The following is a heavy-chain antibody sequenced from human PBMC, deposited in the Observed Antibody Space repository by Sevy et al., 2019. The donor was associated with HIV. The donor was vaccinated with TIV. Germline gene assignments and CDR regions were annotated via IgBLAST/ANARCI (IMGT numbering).Heavy chain of an antibody. D-gene: IGHD2-21*02. CDR1: GYTFTSYG. CDR3: ARVECRGGDCYEFDY. CDR2: ISAYNGNT. J-gene: IGHJ4*02. V-gene: IGHV1-18*01. Sequence: ASVKVSCKASGYTFTSYGISWVRQAPGQGLEWMGWISAYNGNTNYAQKLQGRVTMTTDTSTSTAYMELRSLGSDDTAVYYCARVECRGGDCYEFDYWGQGTLVTVSS.